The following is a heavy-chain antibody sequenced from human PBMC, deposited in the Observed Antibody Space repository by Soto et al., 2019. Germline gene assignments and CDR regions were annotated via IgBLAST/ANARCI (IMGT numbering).Heavy chain of an antibody. V-gene: IGHV3-33*01. CDR3: ARDSPRWYYDYIWGSYRAPRAFDI. CDR1: GFTFSSYG. D-gene: IGHD3-16*02. CDR2: IWYDGSNK. J-gene: IGHJ3*02. Sequence: GGSLRLSCAASGFTFSSYGMHWVRQAPGKGLEWVAVIWYDGSNKYYADSVKGRFTISRDNSKNTLYLQMNSLRAEDTAVYYCARDSPRWYYDYIWGSYRAPRAFDIWGQGTMVTVSS.